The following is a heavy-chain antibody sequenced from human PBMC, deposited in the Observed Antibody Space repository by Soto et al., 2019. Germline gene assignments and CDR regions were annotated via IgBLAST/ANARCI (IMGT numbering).Heavy chain of an antibody. CDR1: GYTFTNYG. V-gene: IGHV1-18*01. CDR3: GRGGLAVSGTYDY. CDR2: ISGSNGDT. Sequence: QVQLVQYGAEVKESGASVKVSCKASGYTFTNYGVAWVRRAPGQGLEWMGWISGSNGDTKYAQNLQNRVSMTTDTSTNTAYMELRSLRPDDTAIYFCGRGGLAVSGTYDYWGQGTLVTVSS. D-gene: IGHD6-19*01. J-gene: IGHJ4*02.